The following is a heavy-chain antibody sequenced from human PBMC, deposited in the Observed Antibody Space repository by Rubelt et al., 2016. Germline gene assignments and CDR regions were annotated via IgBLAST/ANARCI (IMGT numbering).Heavy chain of an antibody. Sequence: EVQLVESGGGLVQPGGSLRLSCAASGFTFSSYWMSWVRQTPGKGLEWVANIKQGGSEKYYVDSVKGRFTISSDNAKNSRYLQRNSRRAEDTAVYYCAGGHYYDSSGYSHLDYWGQGTLVTVSS. CDR3: AGGHYYDSSGYSHLDY. V-gene: IGHV3-7*01. CDR2: IKQGGSEK. D-gene: IGHD3-22*01. CDR1: GFTFSSYW. J-gene: IGHJ4*02.